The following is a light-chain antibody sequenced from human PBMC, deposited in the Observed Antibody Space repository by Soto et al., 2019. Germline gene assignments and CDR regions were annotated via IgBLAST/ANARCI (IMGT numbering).Light chain of an antibody. CDR3: QKYNSAPLT. CDR2: TSS. CDR1: QGLSNS. Sequence: DIQMNQSPSSLSASVGGRVNITCRASQGLSNSLAWYQQKPGKVPKLLIYTSSTLQSGVPSRFSGRGFGTDFTLTITSLQPEDVATYYCQKYNSAPLTFGGGTKVEIK. V-gene: IGKV1-27*01. J-gene: IGKJ4*01.